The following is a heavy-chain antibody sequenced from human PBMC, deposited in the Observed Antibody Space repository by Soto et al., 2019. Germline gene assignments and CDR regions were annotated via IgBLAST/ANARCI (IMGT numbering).Heavy chain of an antibody. V-gene: IGHV3-74*01. CDR3: ASLSAPDDF. CDR2: ISNDERNI. CDR1: GLTLSHYW. D-gene: IGHD6-25*01. J-gene: IGHJ4*02. Sequence: EVLLVESGGGLVQPGGPMRLACAASGLTLSHYWMHWVRQVPGKGLEWVAEISNDERNIRTSYADSVKDRFTVSRDDAKNTLYLQMNSLRGDDTAVYYCASLSAPDDFWGQGAQGTVSS.